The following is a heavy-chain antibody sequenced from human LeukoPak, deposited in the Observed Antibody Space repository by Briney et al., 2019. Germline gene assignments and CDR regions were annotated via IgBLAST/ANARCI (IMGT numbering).Heavy chain of an antibody. Sequence: SSETLSLTCAVSGGSISSGGYSWSWIRQPPGKGLEWIGYIYRSGSTYYNPSLKSRVTISVDRSKNQFSLKLSSVTAADTAVYYCARGQQLGTYYFDYWGQGTLVTVSS. J-gene: IGHJ4*02. D-gene: IGHD6-13*01. V-gene: IGHV4-30-2*01. CDR2: IYRSGST. CDR1: GGSISSGGYS. CDR3: ARGQQLGTYYFDY.